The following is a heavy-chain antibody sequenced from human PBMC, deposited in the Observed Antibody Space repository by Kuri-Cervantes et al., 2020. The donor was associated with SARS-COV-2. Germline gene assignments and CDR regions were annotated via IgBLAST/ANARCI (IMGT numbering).Heavy chain of an antibody. V-gene: IGHV4-39*07. J-gene: IGHJ5*02. CDR2: IYFSGST. CDR1: GGSISSSGHY. Sequence: GSLRLSCSVSGGSISSSGHYWGWVRQPPGKGLEWIGSIYFSGSTYYTPSLKSRVTISVDTSKNQFSLKLSSVTAADTAVYYCARGRQFWDIVVVVAARWFDPWGQGTLVTVSS. CDR3: ARGRQFWDIVVVVAARWFDP. D-gene: IGHD2-15*01.